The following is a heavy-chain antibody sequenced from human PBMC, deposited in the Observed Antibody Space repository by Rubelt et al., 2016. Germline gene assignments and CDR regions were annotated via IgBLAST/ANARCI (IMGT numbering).Heavy chain of an antibody. CDR2: ISYDGSNK. D-gene: IGHD6-13*01. J-gene: IGHJ6*02. CDR3: ARDRYSKYGMDV. CDR1: GFTFSSYA. Sequence: QVQLVESGGGVVQPGRSLRLSCAASGFTFSSYAMHWVRQAPGKGLEWVAVISYDGSNKYYAESVKGRFTISRDNSKNTRYRQMNSLRAEDTAVYYCARDRYSKYGMDVWGQGTTVTVSS. V-gene: IGHV3-30*04.